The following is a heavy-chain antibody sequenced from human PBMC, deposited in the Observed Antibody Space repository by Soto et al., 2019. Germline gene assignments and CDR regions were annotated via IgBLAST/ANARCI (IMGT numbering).Heavy chain of an antibody. Sequence: ASVKVSCKASGYTFTGYYMHWVRQAPGQGLEWMGWINPNSGGTNYAQKFQGWVTMTRDTSISTAYMELSRLRSDDTAVYYCARGWLRFSYYYYGMDVRGQGTTVTVSS. V-gene: IGHV1-2*04. J-gene: IGHJ6*02. CDR1: GYTFTGYY. CDR2: INPNSGGT. D-gene: IGHD5-12*01. CDR3: ARGWLRFSYYYYGMDV.